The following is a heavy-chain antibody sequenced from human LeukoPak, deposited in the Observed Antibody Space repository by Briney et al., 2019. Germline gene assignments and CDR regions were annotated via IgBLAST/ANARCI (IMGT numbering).Heavy chain of an antibody. Sequence: PSEALSLTCTVSGGSISSYYRSWIRQPAGKGLEWIGRIYTSGSTNYNPSLKSRVTMSVDTSKNQFSLKLSSVTAADTAVYYCARAILDTAMVITTNWFDPRGQGTLVTVSS. J-gene: IGHJ5*02. CDR3: ARAILDTAMVITTNWFDP. CDR1: GGSISSYY. CDR2: IYTSGST. V-gene: IGHV4-4*07. D-gene: IGHD5-18*01.